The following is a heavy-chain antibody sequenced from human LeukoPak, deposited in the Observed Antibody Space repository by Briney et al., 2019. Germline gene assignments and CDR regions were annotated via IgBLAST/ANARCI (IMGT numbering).Heavy chain of an antibody. CDR3: ARGVCTNGICYGPYYYYGMDV. D-gene: IGHD2-8*01. V-gene: IGHV1-2*02. Sequence: ASVKVSCKASGYTFTGYYMHWVRQAPGQGLEWMGWINPNSGGTNYAQKFQGRVTMTTDTSTSTAYMELRSLRSDDTAVYYCARGVCTNGICYGPYYYYGMDVWGQGTTVTVSS. CDR1: GYTFTGYY. CDR2: INPNSGGT. J-gene: IGHJ6*02.